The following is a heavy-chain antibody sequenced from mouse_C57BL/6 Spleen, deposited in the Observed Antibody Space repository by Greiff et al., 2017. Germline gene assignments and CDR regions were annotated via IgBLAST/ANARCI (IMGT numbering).Heavy chain of an antibody. CDR1: GYTFTSYT. J-gene: IGHJ4*01. V-gene: IGHV1-4*01. CDR3: ARSYYEEDYTMDY. Sequence: VQLQQSGAELARPGASVKMSCKASGYTFTSYTMHWVKQRPGQGLEWIGYINPSSGYTKYNQKFKDKATLPTDKSSSTAYMQLSSLTSEDSAVYYCARSYYEEDYTMDYWGQGTSLTVSS. D-gene: IGHD1-1*01. CDR2: INPSSGYT.